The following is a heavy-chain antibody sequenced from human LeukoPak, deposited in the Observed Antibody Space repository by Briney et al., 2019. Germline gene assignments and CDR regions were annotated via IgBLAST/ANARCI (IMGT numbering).Heavy chain of an antibody. J-gene: IGHJ5*02. CDR1: GYTFTSYG. CDR3: ARASIVVVPAAMKLDP. V-gene: IGHV1-18*01. CDR2: ISAYNGNT. Sequence: ASVKVSCKASGYTFTSYGVSWVRQAPGQGLEWMGWISAYNGNTNYAQKLQGRVTMTIDTSTSTAYMELRSLRSDDTAVYYCARASIVVVPAAMKLDPWGQGTLVTVSS. D-gene: IGHD2-2*01.